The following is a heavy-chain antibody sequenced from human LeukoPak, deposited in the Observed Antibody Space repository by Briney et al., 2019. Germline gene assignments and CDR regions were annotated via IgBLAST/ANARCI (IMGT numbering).Heavy chain of an antibody. CDR3: ASRLAVAGTIPDY. J-gene: IGHJ4*02. CDR2: IIPILGIA. V-gene: IGHV1-69*04. CDR1: GGTFSSYA. D-gene: IGHD6-19*01. Sequence: SVKVSCKASGGTFSSYAISWVRQAPGQGLEWMGRIIPILGIANYAQKFQGRVTITADKSTSTAYMELSSLRSEDTAVYYCASRLAVAGTIPDYWGQRTLVTVSS.